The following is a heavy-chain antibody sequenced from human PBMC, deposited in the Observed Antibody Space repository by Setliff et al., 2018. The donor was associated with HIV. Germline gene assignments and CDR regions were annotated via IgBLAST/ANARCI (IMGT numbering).Heavy chain of an antibody. V-gene: IGHV4-59*01. J-gene: IGHJ6*03. CDR3: ARDGGRGSSSLHYYYYYMDV. Sequence: SETLSLTCTVSGGSISSYYWSWIRQPPGKGLEWIGYIYYSGSTNYNPSLKSRVTISVDTSKNQFSLKLSSVTAADTAVYYCARDGGRGSSSLHYYYYYMDVWGKGTTVTVSS. D-gene: IGHD6-6*01. CDR2: IYYSGST. CDR1: GGSISSYY.